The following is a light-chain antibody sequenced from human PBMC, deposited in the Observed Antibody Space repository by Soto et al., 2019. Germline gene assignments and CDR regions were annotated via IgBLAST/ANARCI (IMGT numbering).Light chain of an antibody. J-gene: IGKJ5*01. V-gene: IGKV2-28*01. CDR1: QSLLQSNGNNH. CDR2: LAS. CDR3: LQAAQSPLT. Sequence: DIVLTKTPLSLPVTPGEPASISCRSSQSLLQSNGNNHVDWYLQRPGQSPQLLLYLASSRASGVPDRFSGSGSGTEFSLEISRVEAEDVGVYYCLQAAQSPLTFGQGTDWRL.